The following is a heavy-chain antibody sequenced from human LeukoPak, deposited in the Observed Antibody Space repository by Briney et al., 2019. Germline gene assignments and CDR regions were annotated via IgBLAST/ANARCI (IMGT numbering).Heavy chain of an antibody. CDR1: GFTFSSYA. V-gene: IGHV3-30*02. Sequence: GGSLRLSCAASGFTFSSYAMHWVRQAPGKGLEWVAFIRYDGSNKNYADSVKGRFTISRDNSKNTVDLQMNSLRAEDSAVYYCAKTLYTSDLGEVFDYWGQGTLVTVSS. D-gene: IGHD3-16*02. CDR2: IRYDGSNK. J-gene: IGHJ4*02. CDR3: AKTLYTSDLGEVFDY.